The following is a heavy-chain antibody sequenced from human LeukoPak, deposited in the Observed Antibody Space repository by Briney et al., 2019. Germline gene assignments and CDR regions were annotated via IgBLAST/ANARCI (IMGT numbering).Heavy chain of an antibody. V-gene: IGHV1-8*01. CDR1: VYSFTSYD. CDR3: ARRLEPLDYGGDY. D-gene: IGHD4/OR15-4a*01. J-gene: IGHJ4*02. CDR2: MNPNSGNT. Sequence: GASVKVSCKASVYSFTSYDISRVRQDTGQGLDWMGWMNPNSGNTGYAQKFEGRVTMTRNTSISTAYMELSSLRSEDTAVYYCARRLEPLDYGGDYWGQGTLVTVSS.